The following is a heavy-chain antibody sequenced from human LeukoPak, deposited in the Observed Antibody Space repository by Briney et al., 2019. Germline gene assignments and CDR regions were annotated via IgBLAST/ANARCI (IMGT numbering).Heavy chain of an antibody. CDR2: TYYRSKRYN. CDR1: GDSVSSNSAA. Sequence: SQALSLTCAISGDSVSSNSAAWNWIRQSPSRGREWMGRTYYRSKRYNDYAVSVKSRITINPDTSKNQFSLQLNSVTPEDTAVYYCARDRYDYIWGSYRRSGAFDIWGQGTMVTVSS. J-gene: IGHJ3*02. D-gene: IGHD3-16*02. CDR3: ARDRYDYIWGSYRRSGAFDI. V-gene: IGHV6-1*01.